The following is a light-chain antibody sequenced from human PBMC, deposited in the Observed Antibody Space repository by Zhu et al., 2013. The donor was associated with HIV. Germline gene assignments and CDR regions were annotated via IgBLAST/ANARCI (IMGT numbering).Light chain of an antibody. J-gene: IGKJ4*01. CDR1: QDISNY. CDR2: AAS. CDR3: QQYDNLIT. V-gene: IGKV1-27*01. Sequence: DIQLTQSPSSLSASVGDRVTITCRASQDISNYLAWYQQKPGKIPKVLIYAASTLQSGLPSRFSGSGSGTDFTFTISSLQPEDVATYYCQQYDNLITFGGGTKVEIK.